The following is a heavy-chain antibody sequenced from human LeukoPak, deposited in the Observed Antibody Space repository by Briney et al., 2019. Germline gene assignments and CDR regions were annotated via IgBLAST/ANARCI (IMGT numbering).Heavy chain of an antibody. CDR3: ARDSPGGMGV. CDR2: ISSSGSTI. Sequence: GGSLRLSCAASGFTFSSYEMNWVRQAPGEGLEWVSYISSSGSTIYYADSVKGRFTISRDNAKNSLYLQMNSLRAEDTAVYYCARDSPGGMGVWGQGTTVTVSS. J-gene: IGHJ6*02. V-gene: IGHV3-48*03. CDR1: GFTFSSYE.